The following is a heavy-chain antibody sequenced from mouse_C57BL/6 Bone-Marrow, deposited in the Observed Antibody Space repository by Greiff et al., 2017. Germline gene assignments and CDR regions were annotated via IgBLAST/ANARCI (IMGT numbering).Heavy chain of an antibody. D-gene: IGHD1-1*01. Sequence: QVQLQQPGAELVKPGASVKLSCKASGYTFTSYWMPWVKQRPGQGLEWIGMIHPNSGSTNYNEKFKSKATLTVDKSSSTAYMQLSSLTSEDCAVYYCARGYYGSLYCDYGGKGTTLSV. CDR1: GYTFTSYW. J-gene: IGHJ2*01. CDR2: IHPNSGST. CDR3: ARGYYGSLYCDY. V-gene: IGHV1-64*01.